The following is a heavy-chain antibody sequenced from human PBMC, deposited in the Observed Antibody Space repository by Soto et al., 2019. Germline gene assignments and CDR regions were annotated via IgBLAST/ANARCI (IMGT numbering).Heavy chain of an antibody. D-gene: IGHD3-10*01. V-gene: IGHV1-2*04. CDR1: GYTFTGYY. CDR2: INPNSGGT. CDR3: ACGAEGITIDGPGMDV. J-gene: IGHJ6*02. Sequence: ASVKVSCKASGYTFTGYYMHWVRQAPGQGLEWMGWINPNSGGTNYVQKFQGWVTMTRDTSISTAYMELSRLRSDDTAVYYCACGAEGITIDGPGMDVWGQGTTVTVSS.